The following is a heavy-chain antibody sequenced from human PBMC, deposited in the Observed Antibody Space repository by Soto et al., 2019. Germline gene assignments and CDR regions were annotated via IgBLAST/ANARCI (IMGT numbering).Heavy chain of an antibody. D-gene: IGHD3-3*01. J-gene: IGHJ5*02. Sequence: QVQLVQSGAEVKKPGASVKVSCKASGYTFTSYDINWVRQATGQGLEWLGWMNPNSGNTGYAQKFQGRVTMTRNTSISTAYMELSSLRSADTAVYYCARALLWSGYYGWFDPWGQGTLVTVSS. V-gene: IGHV1-8*01. CDR1: GYTFTSYD. CDR3: ARALLWSGYYGWFDP. CDR2: MNPNSGNT.